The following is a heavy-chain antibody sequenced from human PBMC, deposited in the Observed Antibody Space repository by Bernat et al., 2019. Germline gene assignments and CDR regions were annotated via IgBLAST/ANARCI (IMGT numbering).Heavy chain of an antibody. CDR1: GFTFSSYA. J-gene: IGHJ4*02. D-gene: IGHD1-1*01. V-gene: IGHV3-30-3*01. CDR3: ASEPPPTGYDY. CDR2: ISYDGSNK. Sequence: QVQLVESGGGVVQPGRSLRLSCAASGFTFSSYAMHWVRQAPGKGLEWVAVISYDGSNKYYADSVKGRFTISRDNSKNTLYLQMNSLRAEDTAVYYCASEPPPTGYDYWGQGTLVTVSS.